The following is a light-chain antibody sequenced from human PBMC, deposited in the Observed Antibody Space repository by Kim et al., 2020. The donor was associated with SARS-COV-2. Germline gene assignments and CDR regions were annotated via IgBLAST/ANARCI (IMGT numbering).Light chain of an antibody. V-gene: IGKV3D-15*01. J-gene: IGKJ2*01. CDR2: GAS. Sequence: APLSCRASHPGVSSNLAWFQQKPGQAPRLLISGASTRATGIPARFSGSGSVTDFTLTISRLQSEDFAVYYCQHYDDSVYTFGQGTKLEI. CDR3: QHYDDSVYT. CDR1: HPGVSSN.